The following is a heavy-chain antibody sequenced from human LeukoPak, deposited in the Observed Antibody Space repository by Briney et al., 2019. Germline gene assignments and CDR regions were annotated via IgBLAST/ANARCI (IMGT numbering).Heavy chain of an antibody. CDR2: ISAYNGNT. J-gene: IGHJ4*02. CDR1: GYNLKSYG. V-gene: IGHV1-18*01. CDR3: AITYDSSAISAY. D-gene: IGHD3-22*01. Sequence: GASVKVSCKASGYNLKSYGISWVRQAPGQGLEWMGWISAYNGNTNYAQKVQGRVTMTTDTSTSTAYMELRSLRSDDTAVYYCAITYDSSAISAYWGQGTLVTVSS.